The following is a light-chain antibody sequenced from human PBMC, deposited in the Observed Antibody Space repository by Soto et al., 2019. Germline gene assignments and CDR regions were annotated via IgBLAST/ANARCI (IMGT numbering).Light chain of an antibody. Sequence: SYELTQPPSVSVAPGQTATITCGGKKIGFKSVNWYLQEAGQAPVLVVYDDSARPSGIPARFSGSSSGNTATLTISRVEAGDEADYYCQVWHSDDHHYVFGTGTKVTVL. J-gene: IGLJ1*01. CDR3: QVWHSDDHHYV. V-gene: IGLV3-21*02. CDR1: KIGFKS. CDR2: DDS.